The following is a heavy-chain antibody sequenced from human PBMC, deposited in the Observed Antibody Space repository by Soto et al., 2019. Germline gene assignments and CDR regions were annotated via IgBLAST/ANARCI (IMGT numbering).Heavy chain of an antibody. J-gene: IGHJ5*02. CDR3: ARALSLLQPIDP. CDR2: IFPRDFDF. V-gene: IGHV5-51*01. CDR1: GYSFTNYW. D-gene: IGHD4-4*01. Sequence: PGESLKISCQTSGYSFTNYWIGGVRQMPGGGLEWLVLIFPRDFDFGYSPSFEGQVAISSDRSTGTAFLECRSLDPGDVAFYFGARALSLLQPIDPWGQGTPVTVSS.